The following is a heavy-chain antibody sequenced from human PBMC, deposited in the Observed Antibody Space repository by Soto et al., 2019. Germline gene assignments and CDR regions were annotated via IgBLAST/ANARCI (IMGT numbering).Heavy chain of an antibody. Sequence: PSETLSVTXTVSGGSISSSSYYWGWIRQPPGKGLEWIGSIYYSGSTYYNPSLKSRVTISVDTSKNQFSLKLSSVTAADTAVYYCARQGYCSSTSCYGKVWFDPWGQGTLVTSPQ. CDR2: IYYSGST. CDR1: GGSISSSSYY. V-gene: IGHV4-39*01. D-gene: IGHD2-2*01. CDR3: ARQGYCSSTSCYGKVWFDP. J-gene: IGHJ5*02.